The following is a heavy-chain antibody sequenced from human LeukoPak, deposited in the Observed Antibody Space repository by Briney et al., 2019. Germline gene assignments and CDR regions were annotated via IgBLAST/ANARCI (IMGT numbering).Heavy chain of an antibody. CDR2: TYYRSKWYN. Sequence: SQTLSLTCAISGDSVSSNSAAWNWIRQSPSRGLEWLGRTYYRSKWYNDYAVSVKSRITINPDTSKNQFSLKLSSVTAADTAVYYCARGDAELWFGEPKDGYYYYMDVWGKGTTVTVSS. V-gene: IGHV6-1*01. J-gene: IGHJ6*03. D-gene: IGHD3-10*01. CDR1: GDSVSSNSAA. CDR3: ARGDAELWFGEPKDGYYYYMDV.